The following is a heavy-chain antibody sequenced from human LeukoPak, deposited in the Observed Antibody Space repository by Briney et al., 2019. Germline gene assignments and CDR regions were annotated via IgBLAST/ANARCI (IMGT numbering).Heavy chain of an antibody. CDR3: AKASITMIVVVPSFDY. Sequence: PGGSPRLSCAASGFTFSSYAMSWVRQAPGKGLEWVSAISGSGGSTYYADSVKGRFTISRDNSKNTLYLQMNSLRAEDKAVCYCAKASITMIVVVPSFDYWGQGTLVTVSS. CDR2: ISGSGGST. CDR1: GFTFSSYA. V-gene: IGHV3-23*01. D-gene: IGHD3-22*01. J-gene: IGHJ4*02.